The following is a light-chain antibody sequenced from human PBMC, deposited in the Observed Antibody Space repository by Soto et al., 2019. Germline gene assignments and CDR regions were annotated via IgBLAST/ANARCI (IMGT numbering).Light chain of an antibody. Sequence: DIQMTQSPSSLSTSVGDRVTISWRASQSISSFLNWFQQKPGKAPKLLIYAASSLQSGVPSRFSGTGSATEFILTISSLQPEDFATYYCQQVNSYPLTFGGGTKVDIK. CDR2: AAS. CDR3: QQVNSYPLT. J-gene: IGKJ4*01. CDR1: QSISSF. V-gene: IGKV1-39*01.